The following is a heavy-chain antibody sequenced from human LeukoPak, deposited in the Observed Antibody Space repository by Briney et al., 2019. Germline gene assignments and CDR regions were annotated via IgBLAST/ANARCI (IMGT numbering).Heavy chain of an antibody. Sequence: ASVKVSCKASGYTFTSYDINWVRQATGQGLEWMGWMNPNSGNTGYAQKFQGRVTITRNTSISTAYMELSSLRSEDTAVYYCARLEYDRSSFSGWFDPWGQGTLVTVSS. D-gene: IGHD6-6*01. CDR1: GYTFTSYD. J-gene: IGHJ5*02. V-gene: IGHV1-8*03. CDR2: MNPNSGNT. CDR3: ARLEYDRSSFSGWFDP.